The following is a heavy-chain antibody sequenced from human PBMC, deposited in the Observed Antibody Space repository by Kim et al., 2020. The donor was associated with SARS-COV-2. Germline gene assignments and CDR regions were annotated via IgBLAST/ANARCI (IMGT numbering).Heavy chain of an antibody. CDR3: AKDRRITIFGVVGFS. CDR2: ISGSGGST. CDR1: GFTFSSYA. Sequence: GGSLRLSCAASGFTFSSYAMSWVRQAPGKGLEWVSAISGSGGSTYYADSVKGRFTISRDNSKNTLYLQMNSLRAEDTAVYYCAKDRRITIFGVVGFSWGQEPWSPSPQ. V-gene: IGHV3-23*01. D-gene: IGHD3-3*01. J-gene: IGHJ5*01.